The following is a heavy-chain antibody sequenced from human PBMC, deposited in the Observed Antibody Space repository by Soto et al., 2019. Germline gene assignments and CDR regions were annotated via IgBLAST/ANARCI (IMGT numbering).Heavy chain of an antibody. Sequence: EVQLLESGGGLVQPGVSLRLSCAASGFTFSSYAMSWVRQAPVKGLEWVSAISGSGGSTYYADSVKGRFTIARDNSKNTLYMQMNSLRAEDTAVYYCAKDTVGATNTRFIDYWGQGTLVTVSS. CDR3: AKDTVGATNTRFIDY. V-gene: IGHV3-23*01. CDR2: ISGSGGST. J-gene: IGHJ4*02. D-gene: IGHD1-26*01. CDR1: GFTFSSYA.